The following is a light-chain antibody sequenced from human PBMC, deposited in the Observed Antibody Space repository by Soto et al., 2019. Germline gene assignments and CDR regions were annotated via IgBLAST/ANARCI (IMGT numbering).Light chain of an antibody. Sequence: IVLTQSPGTLSLSPGERATLSCRASQSVNSNYLAWYQQKPGQAPRLLIFGASSRATGIPDRFSGSGSGTDCTLAISRLEPEDFAVYYSQQYGNSRLTFGGGTTMEIK. V-gene: IGKV3-20*01. CDR1: QSVNSNY. CDR2: GAS. J-gene: IGKJ4*01. CDR3: QQYGNSRLT.